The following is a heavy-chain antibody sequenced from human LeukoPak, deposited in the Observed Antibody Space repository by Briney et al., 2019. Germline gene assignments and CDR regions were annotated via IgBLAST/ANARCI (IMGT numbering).Heavy chain of an antibody. CDR1: GFTFSSYS. V-gene: IGHV3-21*01. CDR3: ARDLVATEGDAFDI. CDR2: ISSSSSYI. D-gene: IGHD5-12*01. Sequence: PGGSLRLSCAASGFTFSSYSMNWVRQAPGKGLEWVPSISSSSSYIYYADSVKGRFTISRDNAKNSLYLQMYSLRAEDTAVYYCARDLVATEGDAFDIWGQGTMVTVSS. J-gene: IGHJ3*02.